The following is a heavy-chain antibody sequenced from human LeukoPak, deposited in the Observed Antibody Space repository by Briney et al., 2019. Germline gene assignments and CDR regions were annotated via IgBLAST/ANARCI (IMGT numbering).Heavy chain of an antibody. V-gene: IGHV1-8*01. D-gene: IGHD3-10*01. J-gene: IGHJ5*02. CDR3: ARRLVRGGWFGR. CDR1: GYTFTSYD. CDR2: MNPNSGNT. Sequence: ASVKVSCKASGYTFTSYDINWVRQATGQGLEWMGWMNPNSGNTGYSQKFQGRVTMTRNTSISTAYMELSRLRSEDTAVYYCARRLVRGGWFGRWGQGTLVTVSS.